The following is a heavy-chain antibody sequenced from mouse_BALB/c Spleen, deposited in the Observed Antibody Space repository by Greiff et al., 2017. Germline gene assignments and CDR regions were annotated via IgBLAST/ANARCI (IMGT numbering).Heavy chain of an antibody. Sequence: VQLQESGAELVRPGTSVKISCKASGYTFTNYWLGWVKQRPGHGLEWIGGIYPGGGYTNYNEKFKGKATLTADTSSSTAYMQLSSLTSEDSAVYYCARRGIYYYGSSDYYAMDYWGQGTSVTVSS. V-gene: IGHV1-63*02. D-gene: IGHD1-1*01. J-gene: IGHJ4*01. CDR2: IYPGGGYT. CDR1: GYTFTNYW. CDR3: ARRGIYYYGSSDYYAMDY.